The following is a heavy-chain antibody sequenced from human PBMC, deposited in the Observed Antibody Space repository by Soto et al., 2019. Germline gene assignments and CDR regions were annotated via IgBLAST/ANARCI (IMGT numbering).Heavy chain of an antibody. D-gene: IGHD6-13*01. CDR1: GLTFSSYA. V-gene: IGHV3-23*01. CDR2: ISGSGIST. CDR3: AKGSVEQQLANFDY. Sequence: GGSLRLSCAASGLTFSSYAMSWVRQAPGKGLEWVSGISGSGISTCYADSAKGRFTISRDNSKNTLYLQMNSLRAEDTAVYYCAKGSVEQQLANFDYWGQGTLVAAPQ. J-gene: IGHJ4*02.